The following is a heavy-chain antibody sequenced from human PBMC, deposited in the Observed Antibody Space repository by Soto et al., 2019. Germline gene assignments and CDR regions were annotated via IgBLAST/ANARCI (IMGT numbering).Heavy chain of an antibody. D-gene: IGHD3-3*01. V-gene: IGHV1-8*01. CDR1: GYTFTSYD. J-gene: IGHJ6*02. CDR2: MNPNSGNT. Sequence: GASVKVSCKASGYTFTSYDINWVRQATGQGLEWMGWMNPNSGNTGYAQKFLGRVTMTRNTSISTAYMELSSLRSEDTAVYYCARGLTTYYDFWSGFTLDYYYGMDVWGQGTTVTVSS. CDR3: ARGLTTYYDFWSGFTLDYYYGMDV.